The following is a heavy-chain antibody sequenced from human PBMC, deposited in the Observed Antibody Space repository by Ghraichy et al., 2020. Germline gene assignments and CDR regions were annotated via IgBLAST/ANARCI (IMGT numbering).Heavy chain of an antibody. CDR2: IFASGET. D-gene: IGHD4-11*01. Sequence: SETLSLTCTVSGGSIRGGGYYWSWIRQHPGKGLEWIGYIFASGETYYNPSLKSRFSISVDTSKNQLSLSLNSVTAADTAVFYCARTSGTTLTNYLDSWGQGTLVTVSS. CDR1: GGSIRGGGYY. CDR3: ARTSGTTLTNYLDS. J-gene: IGHJ4*02. V-gene: IGHV4-31*03.